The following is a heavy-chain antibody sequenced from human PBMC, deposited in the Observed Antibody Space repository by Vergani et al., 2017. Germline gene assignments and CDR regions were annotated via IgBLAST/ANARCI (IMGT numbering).Heavy chain of an antibody. CDR3: ARVDDSSGSNAFDI. J-gene: IGHJ3*02. V-gene: IGHV1-69*04. CDR1: GGTFSSYA. CDR2: IIPNLGIA. D-gene: IGHD3-22*01. Sequence: QVQLVQSGAEVKKPGASVKVSCKASGGTFSSYAISWVRQAPGQGLEWMGRIIPNLGIATYAEKFQGRVTITADKATSTAYMELSSLRSEDTAVYYCARVDDSSGSNAFDIWGQGTMVTVSS.